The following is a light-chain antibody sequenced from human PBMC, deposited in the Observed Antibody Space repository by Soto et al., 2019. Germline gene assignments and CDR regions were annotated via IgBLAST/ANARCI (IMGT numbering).Light chain of an antibody. J-gene: IGKJ5*01. CDR1: QSVGIY. CDR2: DAS. Sequence: EIVLTQSPATLSLSPGERATLSCRASQSVGIYLGWYQQRPGQAPRLLIYDASKRAAGIPARFSGSGSGTDFTLTINSLEPEDFAVYYCKHRSTWPRAFGQGTRLEI. CDR3: KHRSTWPRA. V-gene: IGKV3-11*01.